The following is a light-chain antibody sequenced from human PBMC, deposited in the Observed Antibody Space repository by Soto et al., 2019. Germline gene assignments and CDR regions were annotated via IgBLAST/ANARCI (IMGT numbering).Light chain of an antibody. CDR2: GAS. J-gene: IGKJ1*01. CDR1: QSVSSTY. V-gene: IGKV3-20*01. CDR3: QQYRSSPGT. Sequence: EIVLTQSPGTLSLSPGERATLSCRASQSVSSTYLAWYQQKPGQAPRLLIYGASSRATGIPYRFSGTGSGTDFTVTIRTLEPEDCAVYYCQQYRSSPGTFGQGTKVEIK.